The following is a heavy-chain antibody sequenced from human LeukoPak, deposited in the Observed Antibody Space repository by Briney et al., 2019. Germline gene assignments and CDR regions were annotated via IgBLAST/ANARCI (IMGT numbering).Heavy chain of an antibody. V-gene: IGHV4-34*01. CDR2: INHSGST. Sequence: SETLSLTCAVYGGSFSDYYWSWIRQPPGKGLEWIGEINHSGSTNYNPSLKSRVTISVDTSKNQFSLKLSSVTAADTALYYCARDVVSGTWAFDYWGQGTLVTVSS. J-gene: IGHJ4*02. D-gene: IGHD2-15*01. CDR1: GGSFSDYY. CDR3: ARDVVSGTWAFDY.